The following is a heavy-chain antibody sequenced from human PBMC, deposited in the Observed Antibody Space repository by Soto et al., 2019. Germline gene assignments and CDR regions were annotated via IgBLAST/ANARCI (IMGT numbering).Heavy chain of an antibody. Sequence: EVQLLESGGGLVQPGGSLRLSCAASGFTFSSYAMSWFRQAPGKGREWVSAISGSGGSTYYADSVKGRFTISRYNSKNTLYLQMNSLRAEDTAVYYCAKEIHGDSPGFDYWGQGTLVHVSS. J-gene: IGHJ4*02. CDR2: ISGSGGST. V-gene: IGHV3-23*01. D-gene: IGHD4-17*01. CDR1: GFTFSSYA. CDR3: AKEIHGDSPGFDY.